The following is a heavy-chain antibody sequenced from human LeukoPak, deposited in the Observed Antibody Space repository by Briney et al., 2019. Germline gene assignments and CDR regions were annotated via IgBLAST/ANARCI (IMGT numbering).Heavy chain of an antibody. Sequence: ASVTVSCKASGYTFTSYDINWVRQATGQGLEWMGWMNPNSGNTGYAQKFQGRVTMTRNTSISTAYMELSSLRSEDTAVYYCARVHAYDSSGYYYAPPTFDYWGQGTLVTVSS. D-gene: IGHD3-22*01. V-gene: IGHV1-8*01. CDR1: GYTFTSYD. CDR3: ARVHAYDSSGYYYAPPTFDY. J-gene: IGHJ4*02. CDR2: MNPNSGNT.